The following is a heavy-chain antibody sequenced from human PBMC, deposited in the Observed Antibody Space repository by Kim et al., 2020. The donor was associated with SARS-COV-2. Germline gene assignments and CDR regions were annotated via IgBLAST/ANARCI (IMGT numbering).Heavy chain of an antibody. Sequence: SETLSLTCTVSGGSVSSGSYYWSWIRQPPGKGLEWIGYIYYSGSTNYNPSLKSRVTISVDTSKNQFSLKLSSVTAADTAVYYCARDLNPTARKAVSAFD. CDR3: ARDLNPTARKAVSAFD. CDR2: IYYSGST. V-gene: IGHV4-61*01. J-gene: IGHJ3*02. D-gene: IGHD6-6*01. CDR1: GGSVSSGSYY.